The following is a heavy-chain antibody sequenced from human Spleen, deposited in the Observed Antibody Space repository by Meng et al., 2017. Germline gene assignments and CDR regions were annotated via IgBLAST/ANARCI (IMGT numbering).Heavy chain of an antibody. CDR2: ISGTGGAT. Sequence: GESLKISCAGSGFTFISYAMGWVRQAPGKGLEWVSGISGTGGATYYADSVKGRFTISRDNSENTLYLQMNSLKTEDTAIYFCVRVHLGPPVLKFFDYWGQGTPVTVSS. CDR1: GFTFISYA. D-gene: IGHD1-26*01. J-gene: IGHJ4*02. V-gene: IGHV3-23*01. CDR3: VRVHLGPPVLKFFDY.